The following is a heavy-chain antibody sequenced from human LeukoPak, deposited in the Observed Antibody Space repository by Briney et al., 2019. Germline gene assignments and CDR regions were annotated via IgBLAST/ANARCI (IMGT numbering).Heavy chain of an antibody. CDR3: ARDSTGGGVNY. V-gene: IGHV4-39*02. CDR1: GGSINSGSYY. CDR2: IYYSGST. D-gene: IGHD2-15*01. J-gene: IGHJ4*02. Sequence: PSETLSLTCTVSGGSINSGSYYWGWVRQPPGRGVEWIGNIYYSGSTYYNPSLKSRVTISVDTSKNQFSLKLSSVTAADTAVYYCARDSTGGGVNYWGQGTLVTVSS.